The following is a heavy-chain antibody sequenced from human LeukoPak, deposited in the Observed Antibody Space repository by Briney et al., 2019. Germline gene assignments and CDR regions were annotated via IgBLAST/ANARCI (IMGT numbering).Heavy chain of an antibody. CDR3: ARAPYSGSYYVGWFDP. CDR1: GFTFSSYG. Sequence: PGGSLRLSCAASGFTFSSYGMHWVRQAPGKGLEWVAVIWYDGSNKYYADSVKGRFTISRDNSKNTLYLQMNSLRAEDTAVYYCARAPYSGSYYVGWFDPWGQGTLVTVSS. D-gene: IGHD1-26*01. V-gene: IGHV3-33*01. J-gene: IGHJ5*02. CDR2: IWYDGSNK.